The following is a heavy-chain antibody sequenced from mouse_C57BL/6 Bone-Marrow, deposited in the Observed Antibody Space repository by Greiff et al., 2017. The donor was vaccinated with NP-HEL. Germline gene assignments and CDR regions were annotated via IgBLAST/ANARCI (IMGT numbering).Heavy chain of an antibody. CDR2: INSDGGST. D-gene: IGHD1-1*01. V-gene: IGHV5-2*01. Sequence: EVHLVESGGGLVQPGESLKLSCESNEYEFPSHDMSWVRKTPEKRLELVAAINSDGGSTYYPDTMERRFIISRDNTKKTLYLQMSSLRSEDTALYYCARQGYYGSSYDWYFDVWGTGTTVTLSS. CDR1: EYEFPSHD. J-gene: IGHJ1*03. CDR3: ARQGYYGSSYDWYFDV.